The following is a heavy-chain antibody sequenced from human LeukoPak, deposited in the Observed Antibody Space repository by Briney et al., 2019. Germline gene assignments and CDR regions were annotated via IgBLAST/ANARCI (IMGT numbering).Heavy chain of an antibody. CDR3: ARGLMITFGGVIDPYYYYMDV. CDR1: GFTFSSYA. V-gene: IGHV3-64*01. D-gene: IGHD3-16*02. J-gene: IGHJ6*03. Sequence: GGSLRLSCAASGFTFSSYAMHWVRQAPGKGLEYVSAISSKGGSTYYANSVKGRFTISRDNSKNTLYLQMGSLRAEDMAVYYCARGLMITFGGVIDPYYYYMDVWGKGTTVTVSS. CDR2: ISSKGGST.